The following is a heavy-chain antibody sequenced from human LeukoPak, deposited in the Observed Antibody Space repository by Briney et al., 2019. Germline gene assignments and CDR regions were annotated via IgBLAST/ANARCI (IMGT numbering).Heavy chain of an antibody. CDR1: GFTFDDYA. CDR2: ISWNSGSI. CDR3: AKDKDGSGSYYAFDI. J-gene: IGHJ3*02. V-gene: IGHV3-9*01. Sequence: GGSLRLSCAASGFTFDDYAMHRVRQAPGKGLEWVSGISWNSGSIGYADSVKGRFTISRDNAKSSLYLQMNSLRAEDTALYYCAKDKDGSGSYYAFDIWGQGTMVTVSS. D-gene: IGHD3-10*01.